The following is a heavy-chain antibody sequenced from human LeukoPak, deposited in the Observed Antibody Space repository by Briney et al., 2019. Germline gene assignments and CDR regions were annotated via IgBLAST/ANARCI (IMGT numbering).Heavy chain of an antibody. V-gene: IGHV3-15*01. CDR3: TTDIVGE. D-gene: IGHD1-26*01. J-gene: IGHJ4*02. Sequence: WIRQPPGKGLEWVGRIKSKTDGGTTDYAAPVKGRFTISRDDSKNTLYLQMNCLKTEDTAVYYCTTDIVGEWGQGTLVTVSS. CDR2: IKSKTDGGTT.